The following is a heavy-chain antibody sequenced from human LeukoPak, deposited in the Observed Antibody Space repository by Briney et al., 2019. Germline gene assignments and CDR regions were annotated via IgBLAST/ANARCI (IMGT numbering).Heavy chain of an antibody. CDR3: ARGRGSSSWLPLDY. V-gene: IGHV3-11*04. CDR1: GFIFSDYY. D-gene: IGHD6-13*01. CDR2: IGSSGGTI. J-gene: IGHJ4*02. Sequence: PGGSLRLSCAASGFIFSDYYMSWIRQAPGKGLEWVSYIGSSGGTIFYADSLKGRFTISRDNAKNSLYLQMNSLRAEDTAVYYCARGRGSSSWLPLDYWGQGTLVTVSS.